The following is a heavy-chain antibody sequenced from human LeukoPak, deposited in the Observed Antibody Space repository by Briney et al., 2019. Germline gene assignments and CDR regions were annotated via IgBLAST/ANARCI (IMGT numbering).Heavy chain of an antibody. CDR1: GYTFTSYG. D-gene: IGHD3-22*01. CDR3: ARSPYSSGYYYFDY. Sequence: ASVKVSCKASGYTFTSYGISWMRQAPGRGLEWMGWISAYNGNTNYAQKLQGRVTMTTDTSTSTAYMELRSLRSDDTAVYYCARSPYSSGYYYFDYWGQGTLVTVSS. CDR2: ISAYNGNT. V-gene: IGHV1-18*01. J-gene: IGHJ4*02.